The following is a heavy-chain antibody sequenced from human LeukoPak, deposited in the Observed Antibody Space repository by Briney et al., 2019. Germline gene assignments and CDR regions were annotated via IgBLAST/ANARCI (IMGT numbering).Heavy chain of an antibody. CDR1: GFSFRSFG. CDR2: IWSDGHNK. CDR3: ARDRGSNDPIDY. V-gene: IGHV3-33*01. J-gene: IGHJ4*02. D-gene: IGHD2-15*01. Sequence: GTSLRLSCAASGFSFRSFGMHWVRQAPDKGLEWVAVIWSDGHNKYYADSVKGRFTISRDNSKNTLYLQMDSLRAEDTAVYYCARDRGSNDPIDYWGQGTLVTVSS.